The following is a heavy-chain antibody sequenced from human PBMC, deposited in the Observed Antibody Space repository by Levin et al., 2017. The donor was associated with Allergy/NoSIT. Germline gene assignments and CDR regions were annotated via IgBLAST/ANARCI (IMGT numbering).Heavy chain of an antibody. V-gene: IGHV4-34*01. D-gene: IGHD5-18*01. CDR1: GGSFSHSY. Sequence: SETLSLTCAVYGGSFSHSYWNWIRQPPGKGLEWIGDINHSGSTSYNPSLKSRVTISVDTSKNQLSLKLSPVTAADTAIYYCARGNDRGNSPKTYFDFDYWAQGTLVTVSS. CDR2: INHSGST. J-gene: IGHJ4*01. CDR3: ARGNDRGNSPKTYFDFDY.